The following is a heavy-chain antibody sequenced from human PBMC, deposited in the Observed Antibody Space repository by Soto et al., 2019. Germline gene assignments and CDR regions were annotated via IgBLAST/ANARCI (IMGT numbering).Heavy chain of an antibody. J-gene: IGHJ4*02. Sequence: EVQLLESGGGLEQPGGSLTLSCTASGFIFGNYAMFWVRQAPGKGLEWVSTIYAGGGTRHYADSVKGRFIISRDSSKNTVDLQMNSLRVEDTAVYYCVRWSGYGDLWGQGTLVTVSS. V-gene: IGHV3-23*01. CDR3: VRWSGYGDL. D-gene: IGHD5-12*01. CDR2: IYAGGGTR. CDR1: GFIFGNYA.